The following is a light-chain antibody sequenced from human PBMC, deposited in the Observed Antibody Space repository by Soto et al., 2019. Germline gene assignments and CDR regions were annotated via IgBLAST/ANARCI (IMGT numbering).Light chain of an antibody. Sequence: EIVLTQSPATLSLSPGERATLSCRASQSVSSYLAWYQQKPGQAPRLLIYDASNGATGIPARFSGSGSGTDFTLTISSQEPEDFAVYYCQQRNSWPITFGQGTRLEIK. CDR1: QSVSSY. CDR2: DAS. J-gene: IGKJ5*01. CDR3: QQRNSWPIT. V-gene: IGKV3-11*01.